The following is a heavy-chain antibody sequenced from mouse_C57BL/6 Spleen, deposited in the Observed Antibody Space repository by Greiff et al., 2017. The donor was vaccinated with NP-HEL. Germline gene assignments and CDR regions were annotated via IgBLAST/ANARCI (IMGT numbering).Heavy chain of an antibody. D-gene: IGHD3-2*02. J-gene: IGHJ4*01. CDR2: INPSNGGT. CDR3: ARELRPHYDAMDY. CDR1: GYTFTSYW. Sequence: QVQLQQPGTELVKPGASVKLSCKASGYTFTSYWMHWVKQRPGQGLEWIGNINPSNGGTNYNEKFKSKATLTVDKSSSTAYMQLSSLTSEDSAVYYGARELRPHYDAMDYWGQGTSVTVSS. V-gene: IGHV1-53*01.